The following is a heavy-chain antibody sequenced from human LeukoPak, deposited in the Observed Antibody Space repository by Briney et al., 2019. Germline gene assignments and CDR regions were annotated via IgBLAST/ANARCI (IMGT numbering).Heavy chain of an antibody. CDR2: IYPGDSDT. D-gene: IGHD4-23*01. CDR3: ASSIEYGGNSGPFDY. Sequence: GESLEISCKGSRYSFTSYWIGWVRQMPGKGLEWMGIIYPGDSDTRYSPSFQGQVTISADKSISTAYLQWSSLKASDTAMYYCASSIEYGGNSGPFDYWGQGTLVTVSS. J-gene: IGHJ4*02. V-gene: IGHV5-51*01. CDR1: RYSFTSYW.